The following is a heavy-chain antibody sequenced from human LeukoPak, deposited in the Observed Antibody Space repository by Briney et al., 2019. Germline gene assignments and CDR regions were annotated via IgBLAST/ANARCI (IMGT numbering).Heavy chain of an antibody. CDR3: ARDPRAIGD. Sequence: GGSLRLSCAASGFTFSSYGMHWVRQAPGKGLEWVSYIGSSGTIIYYADSVKGRFTISRDNAKNSLYLQMNSLRAEDTAVYYCARDPRAIGDWGQGTLVTVSS. J-gene: IGHJ1*01. CDR2: IGSSGTII. D-gene: IGHD2/OR15-2a*01. V-gene: IGHV3-48*04. CDR1: GFTFSSYG.